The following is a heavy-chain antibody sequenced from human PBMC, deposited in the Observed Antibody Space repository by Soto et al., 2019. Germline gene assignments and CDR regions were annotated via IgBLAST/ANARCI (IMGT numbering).Heavy chain of an antibody. V-gene: IGHV1-8*01. D-gene: IGHD3-10*01. CDR3: ARGGTYGSGSYLTFYCYYYMDV. CDR2: MNPNSGNT. CDR1: GYTFTSYD. Sequence: QVQLVQSGAEVKKPGASVKVSCKASGYTFTSYDINWVRQATGQGLEWMGWMNPNSGNTGYAQKFQGRVTMTRNTSIRTGYMEPSSPRYEDTAVYYCARGGTYGSGSYLTFYCYYYMDVWGKGTTVTVSS. J-gene: IGHJ6*03.